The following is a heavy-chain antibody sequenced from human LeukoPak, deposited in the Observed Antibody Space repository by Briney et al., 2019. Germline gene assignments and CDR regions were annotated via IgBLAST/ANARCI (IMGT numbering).Heavy chain of an antibody. D-gene: IGHD3-3*01. V-gene: IGHV4-4*07. CDR1: GGSISSYY. Sequence: SETLSLTCTVSGGSISSYYWSWIRQPAGKGLEWIGRIYTSGSTNYNPSLKSRVTMSVDTSKNQFSLKLSSVTAADTAVYYCARSPSTYDFWSGYYTVHAFDVWGQGTMVTVSS. CDR3: ARSPSTYDFWSGYYTVHAFDV. J-gene: IGHJ3*01. CDR2: IYTSGST.